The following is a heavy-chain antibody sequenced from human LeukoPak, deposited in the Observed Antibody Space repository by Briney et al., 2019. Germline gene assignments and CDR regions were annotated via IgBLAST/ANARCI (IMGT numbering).Heavy chain of an antibody. CDR1: GFTFSSYS. D-gene: IGHD5-24*01. CDR2: ISSSSSYI. J-gene: IGHJ4*02. CDR3: ARDARRDGYNPFDH. Sequence: GGSLTLSCAVSGFTFSSYSMNWVRQAPGEGLEWVSSISSSSSYIYYADSVKGRFTISRDNAKNSLYLQMNSLKAEDTAVYYCARDARRDGYNPFDHWGQGTLVTVSS. V-gene: IGHV3-21*01.